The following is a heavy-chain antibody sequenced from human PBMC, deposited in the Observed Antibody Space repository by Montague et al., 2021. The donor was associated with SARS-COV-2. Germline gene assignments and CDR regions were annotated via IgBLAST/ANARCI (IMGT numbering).Heavy chain of an antibody. CDR1: GGSISSSSYY. V-gene: IGHV4-39*07. CDR3: GRDGSLRCEILIGPRHYYHGIDV. D-gene: IGHD3-9*01. CDR2: IYYSGST. Sequence: SETLSLTCTVSGGSISSSSYYWGWIRQPPGKGLEWIGSIYYSGSTYYNPSLKSRVTISVDTSKNQFSLKLGSVTAADTAVYYCGRDGSLRCEILIGPRHYYHGIDVWGQGTPGTVSS. J-gene: IGHJ6*02.